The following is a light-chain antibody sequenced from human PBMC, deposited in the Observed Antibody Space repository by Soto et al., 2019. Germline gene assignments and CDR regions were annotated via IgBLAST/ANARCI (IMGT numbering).Light chain of an antibody. CDR1: QDISNY. J-gene: IGKJ5*01. CDR3: QQYDNLPT. V-gene: IGKV1-33*01. Sequence: DIQMTQSPSSLSASIGDRVTITCQASQDISNYLNWYQQKPGKAPKSLIYDASNLETGVPLRFSGSGSGTDFTLTISSLQPEDVATYYCQQYDNLPTFGQGTRLEIK. CDR2: DAS.